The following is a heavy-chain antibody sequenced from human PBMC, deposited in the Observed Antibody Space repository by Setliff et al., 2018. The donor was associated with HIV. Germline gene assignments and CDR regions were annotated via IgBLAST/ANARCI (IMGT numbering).Heavy chain of an antibody. CDR2: IISILNVA. D-gene: IGHD6-13*01. J-gene: IGHJ3*02. CDR3: ARVLNVYSSSYEAFDI. Sequence: ASVKVSCKTSGGTFTSYAFTGVRQAPGQGLEWMGGIISILNVATYAQKFQGRVTITADKSTSTVYMELSSLRSEDSAVYYCARVLNVYSSSYEAFDIWGQGTMVTVSS. V-gene: IGHV1-69*10. CDR1: GGTFTSYA.